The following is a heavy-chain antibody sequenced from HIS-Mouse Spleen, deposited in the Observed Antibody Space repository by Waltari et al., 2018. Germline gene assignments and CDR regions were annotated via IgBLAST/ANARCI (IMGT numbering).Heavy chain of an antibody. CDR2: IYYSGST. CDR3: ARHRGAFDI. V-gene: IGHV4-59*08. J-gene: IGHJ3*02. CDR1: GGSISSYY. Sequence: QVQLQESGPGLVKPSETLSLTCTVSGGSISSYYWSWIRQPPGKGLEWIGDIYYSGSTNYNPSLKSRVTISVDTSKNQFSLKLSSVTAADTAVYYCARHRGAFDIWGQGTMVTVSS.